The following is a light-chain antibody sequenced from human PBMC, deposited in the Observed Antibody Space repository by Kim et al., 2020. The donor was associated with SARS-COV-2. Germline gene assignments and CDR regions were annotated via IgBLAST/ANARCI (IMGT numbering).Light chain of an antibody. CDR2: YKSDSDK. CDR1: SGINVGTYA. CDR3: MIWHSNTWV. Sequence: LTCTLRSGINVGTYAIYWFQQKPGSPPQFVLNYKSDSDKEQGPGVPSRFSGSKDASANAGILLISGLRSEDEADYYCMIWHSNTWVFGGGTQLTVL. J-gene: IGLJ3*02. V-gene: IGLV5-45*01.